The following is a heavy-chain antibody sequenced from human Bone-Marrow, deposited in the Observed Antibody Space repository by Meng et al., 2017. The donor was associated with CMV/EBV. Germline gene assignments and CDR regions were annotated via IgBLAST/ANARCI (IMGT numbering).Heavy chain of an antibody. V-gene: IGHV3-30*03. J-gene: IGHJ4*02. D-gene: IGHD1-20*01. CDR3: ASEIKNGITGTTLNY. CDR2: ISYDGSNK. CDR1: GFTFSDYY. Sequence: GGSLRLSCAASGFTFSDYYMSWIRQAPGKGLEWVAVISYDGSNKYYADSVKGRFTISRDNSKNTLYLQMNSLRAEDTAVYYCASEIKNGITGTTLNYWGQGTLVTVSS.